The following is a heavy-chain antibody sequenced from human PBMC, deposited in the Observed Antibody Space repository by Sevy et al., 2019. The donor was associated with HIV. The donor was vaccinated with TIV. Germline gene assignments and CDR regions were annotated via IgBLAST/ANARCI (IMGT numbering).Heavy chain of an antibody. V-gene: IGHV4-34*01. CDR1: GGSFSGYY. CDR2: INHSGST. J-gene: IGHJ6*02. CDR3: ARGLKESGYDYADYYYYGMDV. D-gene: IGHD5-12*01. Sequence: SETLSLTCAVYGGSFSGYYWSWIRQPPGKGLEWIGEINHSGSTNYIPSLKSRVTISVDTSKNQFSLKLSSVTAADTAVYYCARGLKESGYDYADYYYYGMDVWGQGTTVTVS.